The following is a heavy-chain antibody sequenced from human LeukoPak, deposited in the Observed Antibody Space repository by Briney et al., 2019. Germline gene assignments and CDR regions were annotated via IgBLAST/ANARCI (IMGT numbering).Heavy chain of an antibody. CDR2: ISYDGSNK. V-gene: IGHV3-30-3*01. J-gene: IGHJ4*02. Sequence: GGSLRLSCAASGFTCSSYAMHWVRQDPGKGLEWVAVISYDGSNKYYADSVKGRFTISRDNAKNSLYLQMNSLRAEDTAVYYCARDPGPNILTGPDMAPIDYWGQGTLVTVSS. CDR1: GFTCSSYA. D-gene: IGHD3-9*01. CDR3: ARDPGPNILTGPDMAPIDY.